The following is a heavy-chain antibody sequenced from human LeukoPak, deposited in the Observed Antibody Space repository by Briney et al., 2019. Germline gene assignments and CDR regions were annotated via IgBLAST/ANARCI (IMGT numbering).Heavy chain of an antibody. Sequence: PGGSLRLSCTASGFAFDEHGMSWVRQVPGKGLEWVSGINWSGGSTGYADPLRGRFTISRDNAKNSLYLQMDSLRAEDTAVYYCVKGRISEDGLDFWGQGTLVTVSS. CDR1: GFAFDEHG. CDR2: INWSGGST. D-gene: IGHD6-13*01. CDR3: VKGRISEDGLDF. J-gene: IGHJ4*02. V-gene: IGHV3-20*04.